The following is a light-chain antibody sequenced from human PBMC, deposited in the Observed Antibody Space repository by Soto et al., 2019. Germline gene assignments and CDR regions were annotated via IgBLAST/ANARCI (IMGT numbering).Light chain of an antibody. Sequence: EIVLTQSPAPRASSPGEIATLSSRASQSVSSYLAWYQQKPGQAPRLLIYDPSNRATGITARFSGSGSGTDFTLTISRVEPEDCAVYYCQQLSNWPPSLLVAGGTKVDI. CDR1: QSVSSY. J-gene: IGKJ4*01. CDR2: DPS. V-gene: IGKV3-11*01. CDR3: QQLSNWPPSLL.